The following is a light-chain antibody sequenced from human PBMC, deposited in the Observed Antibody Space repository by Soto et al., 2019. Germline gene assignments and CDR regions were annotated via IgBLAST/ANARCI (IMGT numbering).Light chain of an antibody. V-gene: IGKV3-15*01. Sequence: EIVMTQSPATLSASPGERATLSCRASQSVSSNLAWYQQKPGQAPRLLIYGASTRATGIPARFSGSGSRTEFTLTISSLQSEDFAVYYCQQYNNWPRTFGQGTKVDIK. CDR1: QSVSSN. CDR2: GAS. J-gene: IGKJ1*01. CDR3: QQYNNWPRT.